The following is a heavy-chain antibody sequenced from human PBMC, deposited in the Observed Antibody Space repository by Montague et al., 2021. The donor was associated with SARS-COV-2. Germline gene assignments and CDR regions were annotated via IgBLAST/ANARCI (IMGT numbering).Heavy chain of an antibody. J-gene: IGHJ3*02. CDR2: IYWTGYT. Sequence: SETLSLTCTVSGDSISDYYWSWIRQPPGKGLEWTGYIYWTGYTNNSPSLKSRVSLSVDTSKNQFYLTLSSVTAADTAIYYCARDASSGYSDAIAIWGQGAFVTVSS. D-gene: IGHD5-12*01. V-gene: IGHV4-59*01. CDR1: GDSISDYY. CDR3: ARDASSGYSDAIAI.